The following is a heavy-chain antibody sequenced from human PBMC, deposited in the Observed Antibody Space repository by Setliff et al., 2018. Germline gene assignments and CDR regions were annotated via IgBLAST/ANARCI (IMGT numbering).Heavy chain of an antibody. V-gene: IGHV7-4-1*02. J-gene: IGHJ6*03. D-gene: IGHD2-21*01. CDR1: GYTFTAYD. CDR2: INTDTGNP. Sequence: ASVKVSCKASGYTFTAYDIVWVRQAPGQGLEWMGRINTDTGNPTYDEGFTGRFVFSLDTSVSTVYLQISSLKAEDTAVYYCAREGVHTWSSTDYNYYIDVWGRGTTVTVSS. CDR3: AREGVHTWSSTDYNYYIDV.